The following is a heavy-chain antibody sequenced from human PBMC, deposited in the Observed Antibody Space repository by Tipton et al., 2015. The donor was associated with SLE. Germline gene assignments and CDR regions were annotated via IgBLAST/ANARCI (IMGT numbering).Heavy chain of an antibody. D-gene: IGHD3-3*01. CDR3: ARHQSFRGGSYDFWSGLYHFDY. Sequence: SLRLSCAASGFSFRDFSMNWVRLAPGQGLEWVSVISSSGSYIYYADSVRGRFTISRDNAKNSLYLQMNSLRAEDTAVYYCARHQSFRGGSYDFWSGLYHFDYWGQGALVTVSS. CDR2: ISSSGSYI. CDR1: GFSFRDFS. V-gene: IGHV3-21*01. J-gene: IGHJ4*02.